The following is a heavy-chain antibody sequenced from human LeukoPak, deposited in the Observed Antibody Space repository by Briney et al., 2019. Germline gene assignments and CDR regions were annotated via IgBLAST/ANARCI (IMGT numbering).Heavy chain of an antibody. V-gene: IGHV1-18*01. CDR2: ISAYNGNT. J-gene: IGHJ4*02. D-gene: IGHD6-13*01. CDR3: ARGSSSWYRGHFEY. Sequence: HGASVKVSCKASGYTFTDYGISWVRQAPGQGLEWMGWISAYNGNTVYAQSLQNRVTLTTDRFTNTAYMELRSLRSDDTATYYCARGSSSWYRGHFEYWGQGTLVTVSS. CDR1: GYTFTDYG.